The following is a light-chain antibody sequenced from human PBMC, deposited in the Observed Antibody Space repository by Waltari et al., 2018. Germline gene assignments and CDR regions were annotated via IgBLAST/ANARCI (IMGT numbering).Light chain of an antibody. J-gene: IGLJ1*01. CDR2: EVN. V-gene: IGLV2-8*01. CDR1: SSDVGGYNY. Sequence: QSALTQPPSASGSPGQSVTISCTGTSSDVGGYNYVSWYQQHPGKAPKLMIYEVNKRPSWGADRFAGSKSGNTASLTVSGLQAEDEVDYYCSSSAGRNSFVFGTGTKVTVL. CDR3: SSSAGRNSFV.